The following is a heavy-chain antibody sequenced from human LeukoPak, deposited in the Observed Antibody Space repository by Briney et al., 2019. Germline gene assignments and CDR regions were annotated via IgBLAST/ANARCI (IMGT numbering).Heavy chain of an antibody. CDR3: ARPYYYDSRIDP. D-gene: IGHD3-22*01. J-gene: IGHJ5*02. Sequence: SETLSLTCTVSGGSISSGDYYWSWIRQPPGKGLEWIAYMYYSGSTYYNPSLKSRVTTSADTSKNQLSLKLSSVTAADTAVYYCARPYYYDSRIDPWGQGILVTVSS. V-gene: IGHV4-30-4*01. CDR1: GGSISSGDYY. CDR2: MYYSGST.